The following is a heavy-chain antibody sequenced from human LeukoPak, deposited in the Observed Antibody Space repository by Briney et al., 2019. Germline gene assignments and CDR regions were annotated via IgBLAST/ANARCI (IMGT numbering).Heavy chain of an antibody. CDR3: ARPYYYDSRIDP. D-gene: IGHD3-22*01. J-gene: IGHJ5*02. Sequence: SETLSLTCTVSGGSISSGDYYWSWIRQPPGKGLEWIAYMYYSGSTYYNPSLKSRVTTSADTSKNQLSLKLSSVTAADTAVYYCARPYYYDSRIDPWGQGILVTVSS. V-gene: IGHV4-30-4*01. CDR1: GGSISSGDYY. CDR2: MYYSGST.